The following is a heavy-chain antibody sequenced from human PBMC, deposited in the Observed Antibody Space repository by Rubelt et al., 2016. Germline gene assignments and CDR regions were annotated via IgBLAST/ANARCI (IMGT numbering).Heavy chain of an antibody. D-gene: IGHD5-12*01. V-gene: IGHV3-30*02. Sequence: VQLVESGGGLVKPGGSLRLSCAASGFTFSSYGMHWVRQAPGKGLEWVAFIRYDGSNKYYAVAVKGRFTISRWNYKNTLVLQMNRLRAEDTAVYYCAKDRTVLLRLQGNFDYWGQGTLVTVSS. J-gene: IGHJ4*02. CDR2: IRYDGSNK. CDR3: AKDRTVLLRLQGNFDY. CDR1: GFTFSSYG.